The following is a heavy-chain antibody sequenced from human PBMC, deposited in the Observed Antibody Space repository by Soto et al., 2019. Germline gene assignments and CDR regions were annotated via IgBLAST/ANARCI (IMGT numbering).Heavy chain of an antibody. CDR2: INHSGST. CDR3: ARVDYYKGLSH. V-gene: IGHV4-34*01. CDR1: GGSFSGYY. Sequence: SETLSLTCAVYGGSFSGYYWSWIRQPPGKGLEWIGEINHSGSTNYNTSLKSRVTISVDTSKNQFSLKLSSVTAADTAVYYCARVDYYKGLSHWGQGTLVTVSS. J-gene: IGHJ4*02. D-gene: IGHD3-10*01.